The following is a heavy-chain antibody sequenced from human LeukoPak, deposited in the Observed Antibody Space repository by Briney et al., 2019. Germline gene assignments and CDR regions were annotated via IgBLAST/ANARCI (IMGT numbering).Heavy chain of an antibody. D-gene: IGHD1-26*01. CDR3: ARLGSGELDIDY. Sequence: GGSLRLSCEASGFTFSSYAMHWVRQAPGKGLEYVSAISSNGGSTYYANSVKGRFTISRDNSKNTLYLQMGSLRAEDMAVYYCARLGSGELDIDYWGQGTLVTVSS. V-gene: IGHV3-64*01. J-gene: IGHJ4*02. CDR2: ISSNGGST. CDR1: GFTFSSYA.